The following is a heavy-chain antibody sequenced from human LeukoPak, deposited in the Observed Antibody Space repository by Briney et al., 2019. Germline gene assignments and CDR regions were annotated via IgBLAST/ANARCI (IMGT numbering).Heavy chain of an antibody. Sequence: SETLSLTCTVSGGSISSSSYYWGWIRQPPGKGLEWIGSIYYSGSTYYNPSLKSRVTISVNTSKNQFSLKLSSVTAADTAVYYCARRRIVYYYDNADAFDIWGQGTTVTVSS. J-gene: IGHJ3*02. CDR3: ARRRIVYYYDNADAFDI. CDR2: IYYSGST. D-gene: IGHD3-22*01. V-gene: IGHV4-39*01. CDR1: GGSISSSSYY.